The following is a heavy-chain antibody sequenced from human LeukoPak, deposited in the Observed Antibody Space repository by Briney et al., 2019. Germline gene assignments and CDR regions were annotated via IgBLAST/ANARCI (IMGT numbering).Heavy chain of an antibody. Sequence: GGPLRLSCAASGFTFSSHGMNWVRQAPGKGLEWVSGISPSGGITYYTDSVKGRFTISRDNSKNTVSLQMNSLKTEDTAVYYCTRHPGEKPLDYGDYGPYYYMDVWGKGTTVTVSS. D-gene: IGHD4-17*01. CDR2: ISPSGGIT. CDR3: TRHPGEKPLDYGDYGPYYYMDV. CDR1: GFTFSSHG. V-gene: IGHV3-23*01. J-gene: IGHJ6*03.